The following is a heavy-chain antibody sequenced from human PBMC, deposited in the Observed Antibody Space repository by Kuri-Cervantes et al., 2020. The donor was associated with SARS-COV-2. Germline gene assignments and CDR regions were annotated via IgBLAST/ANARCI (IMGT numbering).Heavy chain of an antibody. CDR2: IIPIFGTA. D-gene: IGHD5-18*01. CDR3: ASSIYSYGTYYYYYYYMDV. CDR1: GGTFSSYA. Sequence: SVKVSCKASGGTFSSYAISWVRQAPGQGLEWMGGIIPIFGTANYAQKFQDRVTITTDESTSTAYMELSSLRSEDTAVYYCASSIYSYGTYYYYYYYMDVWGKGTTVTVSS. J-gene: IGHJ6*03. V-gene: IGHV1-69*05.